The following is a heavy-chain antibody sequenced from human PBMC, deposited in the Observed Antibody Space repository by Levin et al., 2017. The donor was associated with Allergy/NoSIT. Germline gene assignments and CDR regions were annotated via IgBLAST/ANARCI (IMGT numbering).Heavy chain of an antibody. Sequence: GESLKISCAASGFTFSSYAMSWVRQAPGKGLEWVSAISGSGGSTYYADSVKGRFTISRDNSKNTLYLQMNSLRAEDTAVYYCAKQVVVVRPFDYWGQGTLVTVSS. D-gene: IGHD3-22*01. J-gene: IGHJ4*02. CDR2: ISGSGGST. CDR3: AKQVVVVRPFDY. V-gene: IGHV3-23*01. CDR1: GFTFSSYA.